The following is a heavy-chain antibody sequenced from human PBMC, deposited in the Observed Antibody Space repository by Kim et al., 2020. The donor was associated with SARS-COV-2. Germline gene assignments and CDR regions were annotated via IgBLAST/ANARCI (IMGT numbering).Heavy chain of an antibody. J-gene: IGHJ6*02. CDR3: ARDGLYYYGSGSYYSENHYYYSGMDV. V-gene: IGHV3-7*03. CDR1: GFTFSSYW. CDR2: IKQDGSEK. Sequence: GGSLRLSCAASGFTFSSYWRSWVRQAPGKGLEWVANIKQDGSEKYYVDSVKGRFTISRDNAKNSLYLQMNSLRAEDTAVYYCARDGLYYYGSGSYYSENHYYYSGMDVWGQGTTVTVSS. D-gene: IGHD3-10*01.